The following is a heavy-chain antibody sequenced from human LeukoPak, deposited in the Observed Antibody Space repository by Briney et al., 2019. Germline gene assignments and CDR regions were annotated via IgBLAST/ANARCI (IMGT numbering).Heavy chain of an antibody. Sequence: AGGSLRLSCAASGFTVSSNYMTWVRQAPGKGLEWVTVIYSGGGTLYADPVKGRFTISRDKSKNTVYLQMNSLRVEDTAVYYCASPIHDYGVAELWGQGTLVTVSS. CDR2: IYSGGGT. J-gene: IGHJ4*02. CDR3: ASPIHDYGVAEL. CDR1: GFTVSSNY. D-gene: IGHD4/OR15-4a*01. V-gene: IGHV3-53*01.